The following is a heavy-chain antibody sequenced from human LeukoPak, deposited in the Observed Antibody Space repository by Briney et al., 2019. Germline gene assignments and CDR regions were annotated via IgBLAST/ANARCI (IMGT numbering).Heavy chain of an antibody. V-gene: IGHV1-2*02. CDR1: GYTFTGYY. D-gene: IGHD6-13*01. Sequence: GASVKVSCKASGYTFTGYYMHWVRQAPGQGLEWMGWINPNSGGTNYAQKFQGRVTTTRNTSISTAYMELSSLRSEDTAVYYCARGRGSSSWFGRPSLRFDYWGQGTLVTVSS. CDR2: INPNSGGT. J-gene: IGHJ4*02. CDR3: ARGRGSSSWFGRPSLRFDY.